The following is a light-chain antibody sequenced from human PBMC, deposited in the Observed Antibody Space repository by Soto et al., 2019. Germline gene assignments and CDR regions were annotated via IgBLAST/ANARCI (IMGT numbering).Light chain of an antibody. J-gene: IGLJ1*01. CDR2: EGS. CDR3: CSYAGSSTSYV. Sequence: QPALTQPASVSGFHGQSITISCTETSSDVGSYNLVSWYQQRPGKAPKLMIYEGSKRPSGVSNRFSGSKSGNTASLTISGLQAEDEADYYCCSYAGSSTSYVFGTGTKVTVL. V-gene: IGLV2-23*01. CDR1: SSDVGSYNL.